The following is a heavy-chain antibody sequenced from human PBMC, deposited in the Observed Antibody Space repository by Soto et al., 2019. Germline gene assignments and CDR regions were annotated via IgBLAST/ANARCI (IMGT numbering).Heavy chain of an antibody. CDR2: IYYSGST. Sequence: PSETLSLTCTVSGGSISSGGYYWSWIRQHPGKGLEWIGYIYYSGSTYYNPSLKSRVTKSVDTSKNQFSLKLSSVTAADTAVYYCAREPTTVTNYYYYALDVWGQGTTVTVSS. CDR1: GGSISSGGYY. V-gene: IGHV4-61*08. CDR3: AREPTTVTNYYYYALDV. J-gene: IGHJ6*02. D-gene: IGHD4-17*01.